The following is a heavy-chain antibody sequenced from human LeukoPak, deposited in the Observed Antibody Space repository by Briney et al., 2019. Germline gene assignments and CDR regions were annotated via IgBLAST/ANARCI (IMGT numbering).Heavy chain of an antibody. CDR1: GGSISSYY. J-gene: IGHJ4*02. CDR2: IYYSGST. V-gene: IGHV4-59*01. Sequence: YPSETLSLTCTVSGGSISSYYWSWIRQPPGKGLEWIGYIYYSGSTNYNPSLKSRVTISVDTSKNQFSLKLSSVTAADTAVYYCAREVVAAAGTVDYWGQGTLVIVSS. D-gene: IGHD6-13*01. CDR3: AREVVAAAGTVDY.